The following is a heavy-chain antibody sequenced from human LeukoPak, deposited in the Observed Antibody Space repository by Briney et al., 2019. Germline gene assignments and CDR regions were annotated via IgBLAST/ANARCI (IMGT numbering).Heavy chain of an antibody. CDR2: IKQDGSEK. V-gene: IGHV3-7*01. D-gene: IGHD6-19*01. CDR3: ASQRYSSGWYQGEFDY. Sequence: PGGSLRLSCVASGFTFSRYWMSWVCQAPGKGLERVANIKQDGSEKHYEDSVKGRFTISRDNAKNSLYLQMNSLRAEDTAVYYCASQRYSSGWYQGEFDYWGQGTLVTVSS. J-gene: IGHJ4*02. CDR1: GFTFSRYW.